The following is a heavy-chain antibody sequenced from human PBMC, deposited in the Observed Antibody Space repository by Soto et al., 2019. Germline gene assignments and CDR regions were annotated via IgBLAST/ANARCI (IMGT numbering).Heavy chain of an antibody. CDR3: ARSGYSYLYYFDY. CDR2: ISYDGSNK. D-gene: IGHD5-18*01. J-gene: IGHJ4*02. Sequence: GGSLRLSCAASGFTFISYAMHWVLQAPGKGLEWVAVISYDGSNKYYADSVKGRFTISRDNSKNTLYLQMNSLRAEDTAVYYCARSGYSYLYYFDYWGQGTLVTVSS. CDR1: GFTFISYA. V-gene: IGHV3-30-3*01.